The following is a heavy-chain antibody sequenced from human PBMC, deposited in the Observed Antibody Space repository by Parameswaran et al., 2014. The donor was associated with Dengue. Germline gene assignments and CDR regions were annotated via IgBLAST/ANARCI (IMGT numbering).Heavy chain of an antibody. CDR1: GGSISSGDYY. CDR3: ARDHYYGSGSYYYYYYGMDV. J-gene: IGHJ6*02. V-gene: IGHV4-31*03. D-gene: IGHD3-10*01. Sequence: ASETLSLTCTVSGGSISSGDYYWSWIRQHPGKGLEWIGYIYYSGSTYYNPSLKSRVTISVDTSKNQFSLKLSSVTAADTAVYYCARDHYYGSGSYYYYYYGMDVWGQGTTVTVSS. CDR2: IYYSGST.